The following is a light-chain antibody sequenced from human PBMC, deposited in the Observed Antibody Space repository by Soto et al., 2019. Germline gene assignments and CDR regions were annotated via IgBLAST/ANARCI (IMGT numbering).Light chain of an antibody. J-gene: IGKJ4*01. CDR1: HSISTW. CDR3: QPSTTYGR. CDR2: KAS. V-gene: IGKV1-5*03. Sequence: DMRMSQAPSSVSEEVGEGLGIRRRASHSISTWLAWYQQKPGKAPKLLIYKASSLESGVPSRFSGSGSEAEFTLSIRGLQPYDSATHHCQPSTTYGRFARGTKVDIK.